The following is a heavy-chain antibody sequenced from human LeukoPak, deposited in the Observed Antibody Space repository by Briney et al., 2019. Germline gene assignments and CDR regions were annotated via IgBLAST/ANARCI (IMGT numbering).Heavy chain of an antibody. CDR3: GRDLVSLYGMDV. Sequence: GGSLRLSCAASGFSFSSYGMHWVRQAPGKGLEWVAVIWYDGSNKYYADSVKGRFTISRDNSKNTLYLQMNSLRAEDTAVYYCGRDLVSLYGMDVWGQGTTVTVSS. D-gene: IGHD2-8*01. J-gene: IGHJ6*02. CDR1: GFSFSSYG. V-gene: IGHV3-33*01. CDR2: IWYDGSNK.